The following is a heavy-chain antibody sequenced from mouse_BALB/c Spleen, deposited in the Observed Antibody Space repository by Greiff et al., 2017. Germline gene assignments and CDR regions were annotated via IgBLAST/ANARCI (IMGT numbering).Heavy chain of an antibody. CDR2: IWSGGST. CDR3: ARMGDYDSFYAMDY. D-gene: IGHD2-4*01. Sequence: VKLMESGPGLVQPSQSLSITCTVSGFSLTSYGVHWVRQSPGKGLEWLGVIWSGGSTDYNAAFISRLSISKDNSKSQVFFKMNSLQANDTAIYYCARMGDYDSFYAMDYWGQGTSVTVSS. CDR1: GFSLTSYG. V-gene: IGHV2-2*02. J-gene: IGHJ4*01.